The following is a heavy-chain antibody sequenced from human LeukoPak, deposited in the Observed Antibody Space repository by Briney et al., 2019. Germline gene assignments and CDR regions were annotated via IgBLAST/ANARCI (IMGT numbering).Heavy chain of an antibody. D-gene: IGHD1-26*01. V-gene: IGHV3-33*01. Sequence: GGSLRLSCAASGFTFSSYGMHWVRQAPGKGLEWVAVIWYDGSNKYYADSVKGRFTISRDNSKNTLYLQMNSLRTEDTAVYYCARDGSRRELPLCYFDYWGQGTLVTVSS. J-gene: IGHJ4*02. CDR1: GFTFSSYG. CDR3: ARDGSRRELPLCYFDY. CDR2: IWYDGSNK.